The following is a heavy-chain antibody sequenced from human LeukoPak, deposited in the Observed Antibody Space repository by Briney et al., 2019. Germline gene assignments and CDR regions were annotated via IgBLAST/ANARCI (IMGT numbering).Heavy chain of an antibody. D-gene: IGHD3-10*01. CDR2: ISSSSSFI. V-gene: IGHV3-21*01. CDR1: GFTFSNYS. Sequence: GGSLRLSCAASGFTFSNYSMNWVRQAPGKGLEWVSSISSSSSFIYYADSVKGRFTIPRDNAKNSLYLQMNSLRAEDTAVYYCARGPTPSFYYGSGSYYSLDYWGQGTLVTVSS. J-gene: IGHJ4*02. CDR3: ARGPTPSFYYGSGSYYSLDY.